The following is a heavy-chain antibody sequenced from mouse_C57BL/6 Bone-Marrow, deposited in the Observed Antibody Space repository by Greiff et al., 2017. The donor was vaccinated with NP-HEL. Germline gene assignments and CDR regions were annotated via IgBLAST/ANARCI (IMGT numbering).Heavy chain of an antibody. Sequence: QVQLQQSGAELVRPGASVTLSCKASGYTFTDYEMHWVKQTPVHGLEWIGAIDPETGGTAYNQKFKGKAILTADKSSSTAYMELRSLTSEDSAVYYCTRDILWVRRGYWGQGTTLTVSS. CDR3: TRDILWVRRGY. CDR1: GYTFTDYE. J-gene: IGHJ2*01. CDR2: IDPETGGT. V-gene: IGHV1-15*01. D-gene: IGHD2-14*01.